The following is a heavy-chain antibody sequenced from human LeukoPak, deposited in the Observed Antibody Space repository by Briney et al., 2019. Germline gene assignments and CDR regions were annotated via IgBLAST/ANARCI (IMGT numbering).Heavy chain of an antibody. CDR1: GFTFSSYW. J-gene: IGHJ4*02. D-gene: IGHD5-12*01. V-gene: IGHV3-74*01. Sequence: PGGSLRLSCAASGFTFSSYWMHWVRQAPGKGLVWVSRINSDGSSTSYADSVKGRFTISRDNAKNTLYLQMNSLRAEDTAVYYCARAVATIVDGAPGPFDYWGQGTLVTVSS. CDR2: INSDGSST. CDR3: ARAVATIVDGAPGPFDY.